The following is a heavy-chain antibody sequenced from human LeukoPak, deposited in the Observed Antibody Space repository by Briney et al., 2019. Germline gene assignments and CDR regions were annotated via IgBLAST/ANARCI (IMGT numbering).Heavy chain of an antibody. Sequence: PGGSLRLSCEASGFTFSNYWMSWVRQAPGKGLEWMGDVKPDGSEEYYVDSVKGRFTISRDNAENSLYLQMNSLRVEDTAAYYCARVIVSTIAGLDSWGQGILVTVSS. CDR1: GFTFSNYW. J-gene: IGHJ5*01. CDR2: VKPDGSEE. D-gene: IGHD5/OR15-5a*01. V-gene: IGHV3-7*04. CDR3: ARVIVSTIAGLDS.